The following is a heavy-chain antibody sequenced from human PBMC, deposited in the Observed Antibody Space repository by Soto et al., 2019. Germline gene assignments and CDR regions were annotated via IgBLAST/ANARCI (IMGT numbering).Heavy chain of an antibody. V-gene: IGHV3-30-3*01. Sequence: PGGSLRLSCAASGFTFSSYAMHWVRQAPGKGLEWVAVISYDGSNKYYADSVKGRFTISRDNSKNTLYLQMNSLRAEDTAVYYCARSFGVATKEFDYWGQGTLVTVSS. CDR3: ARSFGVATKEFDY. CDR2: ISYDGSNK. CDR1: GFTFSSYA. J-gene: IGHJ4*02. D-gene: IGHD5-12*01.